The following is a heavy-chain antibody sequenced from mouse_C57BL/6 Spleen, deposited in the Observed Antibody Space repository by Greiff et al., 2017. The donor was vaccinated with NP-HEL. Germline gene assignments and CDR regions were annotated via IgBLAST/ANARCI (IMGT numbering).Heavy chain of an antibody. J-gene: IGHJ3*01. CDR3: ARGGNYYDYDFAY. CDR2: ISSGSSTI. Sequence: DVHLVESGGGLVKPGGSLKLSCAASGFTFSDYGMHWVRQAPEKGLEWVAYISSGSSTIYYADTVKGRFTISRDNAKNTLFLQMTSLRSEDTAMYYCARGGNYYDYDFAYWGQGTLVTVSA. V-gene: IGHV5-17*01. CDR1: GFTFSDYG. D-gene: IGHD2-4*01.